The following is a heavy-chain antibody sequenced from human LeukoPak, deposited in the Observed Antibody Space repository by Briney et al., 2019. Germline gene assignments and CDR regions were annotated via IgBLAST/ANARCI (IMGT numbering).Heavy chain of an antibody. Sequence: ASVKVSCKASGYTFTGYYMHWVRQAPGQGLEWMGWINPNSGGTNYAQKFQGWVTVTRDTSISTAYMELSRLRSDDTAVYYCARGDIPFSAITISPYGMDVWGQGTTVTVSS. CDR2: INPNSGGT. CDR1: GYTFTGYY. D-gene: IGHD3-9*01. V-gene: IGHV1-2*04. J-gene: IGHJ6*02. CDR3: ARGDIPFSAITISPYGMDV.